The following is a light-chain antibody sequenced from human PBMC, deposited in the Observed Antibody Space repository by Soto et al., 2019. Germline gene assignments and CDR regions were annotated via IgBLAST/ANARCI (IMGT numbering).Light chain of an antibody. Sequence: EIVMTQSPATLSVSPGERATLSCRASQSVSSDLAWYQQKPGQAPRLLIYGASTRASGVPARFSGSGSGTEFTLTISSLQSTDSAVNYCQQYVDGRWSFGQGTKVEIK. CDR1: QSVSSD. J-gene: IGKJ1*01. V-gene: IGKV3-15*01. CDR2: GAS. CDR3: QQYVDGRWS.